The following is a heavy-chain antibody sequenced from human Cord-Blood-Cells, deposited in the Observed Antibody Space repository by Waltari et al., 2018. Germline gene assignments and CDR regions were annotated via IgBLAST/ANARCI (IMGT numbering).Heavy chain of an antibody. CDR1: GGSISSGDYY. J-gene: IGHJ4*02. CDR3: AQIGYCSSTSCYGTDY. D-gene: IGHD2-2*03. CDR2: IYYSGST. V-gene: IGHV4-30-4*01. Sequence: SQTLSLTCTVSGGSISSGDYYWSWIRQPPGKGLEWSGYIYYSGSTYYNPSLKSRVTISVDTSKNQFSLKLSSVTAADTAVYYCAQIGYCSSTSCYGTDYWGQGTLVTVSS.